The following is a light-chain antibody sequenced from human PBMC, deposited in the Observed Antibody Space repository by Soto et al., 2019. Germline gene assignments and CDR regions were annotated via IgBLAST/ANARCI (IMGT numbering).Light chain of an antibody. CDR2: LEGSGSY. J-gene: IGLJ3*02. V-gene: IGLV4-60*02. Sequence: QPVLTQSSSASASLGSSVKLTCTLSSGHSAYVIAWHQQQPGKAPRYLMRLEGSGSYNKGSGVPDRFSGSSSGADRYFTISNLQFEDDADYYCETWDSNTRVFGGGTKLTVL. CDR3: ETWDSNTRV. CDR1: SGHSAYV.